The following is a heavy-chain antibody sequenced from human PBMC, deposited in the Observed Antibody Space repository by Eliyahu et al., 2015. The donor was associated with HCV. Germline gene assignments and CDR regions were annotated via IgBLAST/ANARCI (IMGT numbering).Heavy chain of an antibody. V-gene: IGHV1-2*02. D-gene: IGHD3-3*01. CDR1: GYTFTGYY. Sequence: QVQLVQSGAEVKKPGASVKVSCKASGYTFTGYYMHWVRQAPGQGLEWMGWINPNSGGTNYAQKFQGRVTMTRDTSISTAYMELSRLRSDDTAVYYCARDQPIFGVVNQYGMDVWGQGTTVTVSS. J-gene: IGHJ6*02. CDR2: INPNSGGT. CDR3: ARDQPIFGVVNQYGMDV.